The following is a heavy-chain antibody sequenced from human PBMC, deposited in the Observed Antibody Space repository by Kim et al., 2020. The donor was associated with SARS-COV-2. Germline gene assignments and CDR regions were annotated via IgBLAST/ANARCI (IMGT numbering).Heavy chain of an antibody. Sequence: DSVRGRLPISRDDAKNSVYLQMNSLGADDMAVYYCARVGWSGWPEEYWGQGTLVAVSS. V-gene: IGHV3-11*06. CDR3: ARVGWSGWPEEY. J-gene: IGHJ4*02. D-gene: IGHD6-19*01.